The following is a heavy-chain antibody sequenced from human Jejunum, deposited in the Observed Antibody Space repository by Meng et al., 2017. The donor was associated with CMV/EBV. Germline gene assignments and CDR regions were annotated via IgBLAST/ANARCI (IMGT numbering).Heavy chain of an antibody. J-gene: IGHJ4*02. CDR2: ITGNGGNT. V-gene: IGHV3-43D*03. Sequence: TFDDYAMHWVRQVPGKGLEWVSLITGNGGNTGYADSVKGRFLISRDNSKNSLYLQMNSLRPEDTAFYYCAKGSFYYGSGSYWYFDDWGQGSLVTVSS. D-gene: IGHD3-10*01. CDR3: AKGSFYYGSGSYWYFDD. CDR1: TFDDYA.